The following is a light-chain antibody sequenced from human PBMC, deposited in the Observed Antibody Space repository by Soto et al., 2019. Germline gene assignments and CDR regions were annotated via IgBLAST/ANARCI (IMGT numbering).Light chain of an antibody. J-gene: IGLJ1*01. CDR1: SNDVGRFNY. Sequence: QSALTQAPSASGSPGQSVTISCAGTSNDVGRFNYVSWYQHHPGKAPKLIIYDVTKRPSGVPDRFSGSKSGNTAYLTVSGLQAEDEADYFCSSFVHGTSYVFGTGTK. CDR3: SSFVHGTSYV. CDR2: DVT. V-gene: IGLV2-8*01.